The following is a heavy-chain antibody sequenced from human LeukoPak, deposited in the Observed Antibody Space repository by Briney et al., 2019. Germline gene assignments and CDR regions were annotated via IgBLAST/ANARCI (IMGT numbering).Heavy chain of an antibody. J-gene: IGHJ5*02. D-gene: IGHD6-19*01. CDR1: GYTFTSYD. Sequence: ASVKVSCKASGYTFTSYDINWVRQATGQGLEWMGWMNPNSGNTGYAQKFQGRVTMTRNTSISTAYMELSSLRSEDTAVYYCALPFAHSSGWYPNWFDPWGQGTLVTVSS. CDR2: MNPNSGNT. CDR3: ALPFAHSSGWYPNWFDP. V-gene: IGHV1-8*01.